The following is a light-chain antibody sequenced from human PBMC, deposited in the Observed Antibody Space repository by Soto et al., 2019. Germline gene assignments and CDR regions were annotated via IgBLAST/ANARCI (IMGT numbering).Light chain of an antibody. V-gene: IGLV2-11*01. J-gene: IGLJ2*01. CDR3: CSYAGYVV. CDR1: SSDVGAYNY. CDR2: DVS. Sequence: QSALTQPRSVSGSPGQSVTISCTGTSSDVGAYNYVSWYQQYPGKAPKLMIYDVSKRPSGVPDRFSGSKSGNTASLTISGLQVEDEADYHCCSYAGYVVFGGGTKLTVL.